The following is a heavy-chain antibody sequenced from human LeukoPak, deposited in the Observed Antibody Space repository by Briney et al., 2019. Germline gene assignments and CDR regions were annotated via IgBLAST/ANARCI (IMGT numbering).Heavy chain of an antibody. Sequence: GRSLRLSCAASGFTFSSYAMHWVRQAPGKGLEWVAVISYDGSNKYYADSVKGRFTISRDNSKSTLYLQMNSLRAEDTAVYYCARVDWLLPENYFGYWGQGTLVTVSS. D-gene: IGHD3-9*01. CDR2: ISYDGSNK. CDR3: ARVDWLLPENYFGY. V-gene: IGHV3-30-3*01. J-gene: IGHJ4*02. CDR1: GFTFSSYA.